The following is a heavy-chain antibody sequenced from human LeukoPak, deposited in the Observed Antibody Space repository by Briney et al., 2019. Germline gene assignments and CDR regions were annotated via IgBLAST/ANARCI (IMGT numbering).Heavy chain of an antibody. J-gene: IGHJ6*02. CDR1: GFTFSSYA. CDR2: ILYDGSNK. V-gene: IGHV3-30*04. D-gene: IGHD3-22*01. Sequence: GGSLRLSCAASGFTFSSYAMHWVRQAPGKGLEWVAVILYDGSNKYYADSVKGRFTISRDNSKNSLYLQMNSLRAEDTALYYCAKESDDSSGYLGYYGMDVWGQGTTVTVSS. CDR3: AKESDDSSGYLGYYGMDV.